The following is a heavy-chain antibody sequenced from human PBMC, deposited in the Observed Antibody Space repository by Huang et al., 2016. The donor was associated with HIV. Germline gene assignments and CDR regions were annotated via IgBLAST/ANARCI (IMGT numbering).Heavy chain of an antibody. J-gene: IGHJ4*02. Sequence: QLQLQESGPGLVKPSETLSLTCTVSGSSISSSYYWGWIRQPPGKGLGWIGNIYYSGNNSYNPALKSRVTISVDTSKNHISLKVDSVTAADTAVYYGARPLTGTTALGYWGQGTLVTVSS. V-gene: IGHV4-39*01. CDR2: IYYSGNN. D-gene: IGHD1-20*01. CDR3: ARPLTGTTALGY. CDR1: GSSISSSYY.